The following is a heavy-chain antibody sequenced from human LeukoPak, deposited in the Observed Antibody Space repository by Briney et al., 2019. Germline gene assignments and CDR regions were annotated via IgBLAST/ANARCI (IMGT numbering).Heavy chain of an antibody. Sequence: ASVKVSCKASGYTFTNYGISWVRQAPGQGLEWMGWISGYNGNTNYAQKVQGRVTMTTDTSTSTAYMELRSLRSEDTAVYYCARDGTMVRGVSQLYNWFDPWGQGTLVTVSS. J-gene: IGHJ5*02. CDR2: ISGYNGNT. D-gene: IGHD3-10*01. CDR1: GYTFTNYG. V-gene: IGHV1-18*01. CDR3: ARDGTMVRGVSQLYNWFDP.